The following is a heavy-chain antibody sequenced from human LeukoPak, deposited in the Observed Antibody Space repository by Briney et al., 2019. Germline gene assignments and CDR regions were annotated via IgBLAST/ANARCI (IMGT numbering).Heavy chain of an antibody. V-gene: IGHV3-23*01. D-gene: IGHD4-17*01. CDR3: ATPLTVTTYNDAFDI. CDR2: ISGSGGST. CDR1: GFTFSSYA. Sequence: PGGSLRLSCAASGFTFSSYAMSWVRQAPGKGLEWVSGISGSGGSTNYADSVKGRFTISRDNSKNTLYLQMNSLRDEDTAVYYCATPLTVTTYNDAFDIWGQGTMVTVSS. J-gene: IGHJ3*02.